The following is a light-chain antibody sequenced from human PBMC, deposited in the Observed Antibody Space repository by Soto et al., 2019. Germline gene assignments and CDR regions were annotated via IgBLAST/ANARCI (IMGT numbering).Light chain of an antibody. V-gene: IGLV2-14*03. Sequence: QSVLTQPASVSGSPGQSIAISCTGTSSDVGAYDFVSWYQQHPDEAPKLMIYEVSHRPSGVSYRFSGSKSVNTATLTISGLQAEDEADYYCSSYTTSSTRVFGTGTKVTVL. CDR3: SSYTTSSTRV. CDR1: SSDVGAYDF. J-gene: IGLJ1*01. CDR2: EVS.